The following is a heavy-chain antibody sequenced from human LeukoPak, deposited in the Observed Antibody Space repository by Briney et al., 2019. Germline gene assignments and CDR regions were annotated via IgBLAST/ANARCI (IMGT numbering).Heavy chain of an antibody. CDR3: AKDSAKKYDDY. J-gene: IGHJ4*02. Sequence: GGSLRLSCAASGFTFSNYAMSWVRQAPGKGLEWVSSISDSGGSTYYADSVKGRFTISRENSKNTLYLQMNSLRAEDTAVYYCAKDSAKKYDDYWGQGTLVTVSS. CDR1: GFTFSNYA. CDR2: ISDSGGST. V-gene: IGHV3-23*01. D-gene: IGHD2/OR15-2a*01.